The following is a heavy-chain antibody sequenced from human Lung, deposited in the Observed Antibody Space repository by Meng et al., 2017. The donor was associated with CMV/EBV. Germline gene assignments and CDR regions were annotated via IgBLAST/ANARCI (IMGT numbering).Heavy chain of an antibody. D-gene: IGHD6-13*01. CDR1: GFTFSNFA. CDR2: ITASGGST. J-gene: IGHJ4*02. Sequence: GESXKISCAASGFTFSNFAMSWVRQAPGKGLEWVSPITASGGSTYYADSVKGRFTISRDNSKNTLYLQMNRLRAEDTAVYYCAKVDSGSWYRGFFDYWGQGTXVTVYS. V-gene: IGHV3-23*01. CDR3: AKVDSGSWYRGFFDY.